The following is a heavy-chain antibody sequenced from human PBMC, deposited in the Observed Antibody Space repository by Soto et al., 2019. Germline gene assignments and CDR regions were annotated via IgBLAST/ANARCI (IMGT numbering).Heavy chain of an antibody. V-gene: IGHV5-51*01. CDR1: GYSFTSYW. CDR3: ARVHCSGGSCYYNYSYGMDF. Sequence: GESLKISCKGSGYSFTSYWIGWVRQMPGKGLEWMGIIYPGDSDTRYSPSFQGQVTISADKSISTAYLQWSSLKASDTAMYYCARVHCSGGSCYYNYSYGMDFWGQGTMVTVSS. J-gene: IGHJ6*02. D-gene: IGHD2-15*01. CDR2: IYPGDSDT.